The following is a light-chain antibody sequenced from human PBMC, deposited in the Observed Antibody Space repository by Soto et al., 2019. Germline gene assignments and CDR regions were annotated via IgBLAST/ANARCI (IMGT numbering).Light chain of an antibody. V-gene: IGKV3-15*01. CDR2: GVS. CDR3: QQYNNWPPTWK. J-gene: IGKJ1*01. CDR1: QSIGSN. Sequence: EIVLTQSPATLSLSPGERATISCRSSQSIGSNLAWYQQNPGQAPRLLIYGVSTRATDIPARFSGSGSGTEFTLTISSLQSEDFAVYYCQQYNNWPPTWKCGQGTKGDIK.